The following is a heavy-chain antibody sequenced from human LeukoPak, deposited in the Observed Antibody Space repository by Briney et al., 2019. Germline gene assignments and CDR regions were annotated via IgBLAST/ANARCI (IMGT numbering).Heavy chain of an antibody. CDR3: AGGYDILTGCDY. J-gene: IGHJ4*02. Sequence: SETLSLTCAVSGYSISSGYSWGWIRQPPGKGLEWIGSIYYSGSTYYNPSLKSRVTISMDTSKNQFSLKLGSVTAADTAVYYCAGGYDILTGCDYWGQGTLVTVSS. CDR2: IYYSGST. V-gene: IGHV4-38-2*01. D-gene: IGHD3-9*01. CDR1: GYSISSGYS.